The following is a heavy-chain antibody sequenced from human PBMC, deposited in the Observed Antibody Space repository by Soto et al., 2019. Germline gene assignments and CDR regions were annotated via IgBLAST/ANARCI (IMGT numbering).Heavy chain of an antibody. CDR2: IIPIFGTT. J-gene: IGHJ5*02. Sequence: SVKVSCKASGGTFSSYAITWVRQAPGQGLEWMGGIIPIFGTTNYAQKFQGRVTITADESTSTAYMELSSLRSEDTALYYCARDLGYNYQNPWFDPWGQGTLVTVSS. V-gene: IGHV1-69*13. CDR3: ARDLGYNYQNPWFDP. D-gene: IGHD5-18*01. CDR1: GGTFSSYA.